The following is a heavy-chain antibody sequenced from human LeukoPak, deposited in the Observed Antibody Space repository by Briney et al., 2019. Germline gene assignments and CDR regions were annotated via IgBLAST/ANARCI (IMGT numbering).Heavy chain of an antibody. CDR2: IYHSGST. CDR1: GYSISSGYC. Sequence: SETLSLTCTVSGYSISSGYCWGWIRQPPGKGLEWIGSIYHSGSTYYNPSLKSRVTISVDTSKNQFSLKLSFVTAADTAVYYCARTYSGSYYWFDPWGQGTLVTVSS. V-gene: IGHV4-38-2*02. J-gene: IGHJ5*02. CDR3: ARTYSGSYYWFDP. D-gene: IGHD1-26*01.